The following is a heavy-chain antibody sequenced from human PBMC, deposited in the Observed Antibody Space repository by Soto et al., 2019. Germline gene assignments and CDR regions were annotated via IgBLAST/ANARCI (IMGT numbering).Heavy chain of an antibody. V-gene: IGHV3-23*01. CDR3: AKLTLDIVVVPAAYYFDY. Sequence: GGSLRLSCAASGFTFSSYAMSWVRQAPGKGLEWVSAISGSGGSTYYADSVKGRFTISRDNSKNTLYLQMNSLRAEDTAVYYCAKLTLDIVVVPAAYYFDYWGQGTLVTVSS. CDR1: GFTFSSYA. J-gene: IGHJ4*02. D-gene: IGHD2-2*01. CDR2: ISGSGGST.